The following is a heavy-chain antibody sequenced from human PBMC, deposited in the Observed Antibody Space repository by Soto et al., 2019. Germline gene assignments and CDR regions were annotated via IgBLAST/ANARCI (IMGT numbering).Heavy chain of an antibody. D-gene: IGHD2-15*01. CDR3: ARERTLQSVGGIFAVPDY. Sequence: QVQLQESGPGLVKPSETLSLTCTVSGGSVSSGSYYWSWIRQPPGKGLEWIGYIYYSGSTNYNPSLKSRFTISVDTSKNQFSLKLSSVTAADTAVYYCARERTLQSVGGIFAVPDYWGQGTLVTVSS. CDR1: GGSVSSGSYY. V-gene: IGHV4-61*01. J-gene: IGHJ4*02. CDR2: IYYSGST.